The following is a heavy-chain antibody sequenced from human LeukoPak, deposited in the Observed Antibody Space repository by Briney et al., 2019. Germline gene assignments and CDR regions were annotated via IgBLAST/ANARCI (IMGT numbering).Heavy chain of an antibody. D-gene: IGHD2-2*01. CDR2: IYYSGST. CDR1: GGSISSGDYY. CDR3: ARDRPRYCSSTSCSNHATPWYFDL. V-gene: IGHV4-30-4*01. Sequence: SETLSLTCTVSGGSISSGDYYWRWIRQPPGKGLEWIGYIYYSGSTYYNPSLKSRVTISVDTSKNQFSLKLSSVTAADTAVYYCARDRPRYCSSTSCSNHATPWYFDLWGRGTLVTVSS. J-gene: IGHJ2*01.